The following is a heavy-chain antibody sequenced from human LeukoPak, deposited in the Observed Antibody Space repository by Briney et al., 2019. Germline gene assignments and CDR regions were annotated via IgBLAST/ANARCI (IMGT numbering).Heavy chain of an antibody. V-gene: IGHV3-23*01. Sequence: GGSLRLSCTASGFPFSSHAMSWVRQAPGKGLEWVSVISGGSGTTYYADSVKGRFIISRDSSKNTLYLQMTSLRAEDTAVYYCAKIVSRVHDYWGQGTLVTVSS. J-gene: IGHJ4*02. CDR2: ISGGSGTT. CDR3: AKIVSRVHDY. CDR1: GFPFSSHA. D-gene: IGHD2-15*01.